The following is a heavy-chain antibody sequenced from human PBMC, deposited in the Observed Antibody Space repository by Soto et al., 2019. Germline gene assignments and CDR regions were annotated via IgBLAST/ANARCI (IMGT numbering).Heavy chain of an antibody. CDR3: VRAPGPMYYAMDA. V-gene: IGHV3-48*03. J-gene: IGHJ6*02. CDR2: IGKNGRDI. D-gene: IGHD2-8*01. Sequence: PWVSLRFSCEVAGFIFSEYEFNWVRLAQGKGLEWVSYIGKNGRDIYDADSVKGRFTTSRDDDKSTLYLKMNSLRAEDTAVYYCVRAPGPMYYAMDACGQGTMVTVSS. CDR1: GFIFSEYE.